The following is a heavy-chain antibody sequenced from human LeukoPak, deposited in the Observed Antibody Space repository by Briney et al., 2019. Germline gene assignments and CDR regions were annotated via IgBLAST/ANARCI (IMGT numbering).Heavy chain of an antibody. J-gene: IGHJ6*03. CDR3: AREVGYCSSTSCYNIYYYYYYMDV. CDR2: INHSGST. D-gene: IGHD2-2*01. Sequence: SETLSLTCAVYGGSFSDYYWSWIRQPPGKGLEWIGEINHSGSTNYNPSLKSRVTISVDTSKNQFSLKLSSVTAADTAVYYCAREVGYCSSTSCYNIYYYYYYMDVWGKGTTVTVSS. V-gene: IGHV4-34*01. CDR1: GGSFSDYY.